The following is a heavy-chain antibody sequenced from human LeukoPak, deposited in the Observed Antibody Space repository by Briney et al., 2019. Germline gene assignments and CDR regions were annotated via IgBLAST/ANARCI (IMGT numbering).Heavy chain of an antibody. CDR2: INAGNGNT. J-gene: IGHJ4*02. Sequence: ASVKVSCKASGYAFTSYAMHWVRQAPGQRLEWMGWINAGNGNTKYSQKFQGRVTITRDTSADTAYMELSSLRSEDTAVYYCARLKYCTNGVCYAGFDYWGQGTLVTVSS. V-gene: IGHV1-3*01. CDR3: ARLKYCTNGVCYAGFDY. CDR1: GYAFTSYA. D-gene: IGHD2-8*01.